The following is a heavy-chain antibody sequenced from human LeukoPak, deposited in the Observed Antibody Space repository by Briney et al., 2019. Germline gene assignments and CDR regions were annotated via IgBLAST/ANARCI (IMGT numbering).Heavy chain of an antibody. V-gene: IGHV1-18*01. CDR1: GYTFTSYG. D-gene: IGHD2-15*01. Sequence: ASVKVSCKASGYTFTSYGFSWVRQAPGQGLEWMGWISAYNGNTNYAQKLQGRVTMTTDTSTSTAYMELTSLRSDDTAVYYCARDSAVVVAAFCDYWGQGTLVTVSS. CDR3: ARDSAVVVAAFCDY. J-gene: IGHJ4*02. CDR2: ISAYNGNT.